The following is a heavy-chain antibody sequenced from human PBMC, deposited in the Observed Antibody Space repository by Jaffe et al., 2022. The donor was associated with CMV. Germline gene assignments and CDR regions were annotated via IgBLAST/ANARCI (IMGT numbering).Heavy chain of an antibody. CDR3: AKDNYDYVWGSYRSLAFDI. J-gene: IGHJ3*02. Sequence: EVQLVESGGGLVQPGGSLRLSCAASGFTFSSYAMSWVRQAPGKGLEWVSAISGSGGSTYYADSVKGRFTISRDNSKNTLYLQMNSLRAEDTAVYYCAKDNYDYVWGSYRSLAFDIWGQGTMVTVSS. D-gene: IGHD3-16*02. V-gene: IGHV3-23*04. CDR1: GFTFSSYA. CDR2: ISGSGGST.